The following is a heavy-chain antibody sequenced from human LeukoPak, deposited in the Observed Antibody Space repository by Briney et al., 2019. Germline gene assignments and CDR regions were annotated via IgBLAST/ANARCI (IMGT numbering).Heavy chain of an antibody. V-gene: IGHV1-18*01. CDR2: ISAYSGKT. Sequence: GASMKVSCKASGYSFTTYGMSWVRRAPGQGCEWMGWISAYSGKTYYAQKFQGRVTITADKSTSTAYMELSSLRSEDTAGYYCARDKAYGDYLYAFDIWRKGTRLPVSS. D-gene: IGHD4-17*01. J-gene: IGHJ3*02. CDR1: GYSFTTYG. CDR3: ARDKAYGDYLYAFDI.